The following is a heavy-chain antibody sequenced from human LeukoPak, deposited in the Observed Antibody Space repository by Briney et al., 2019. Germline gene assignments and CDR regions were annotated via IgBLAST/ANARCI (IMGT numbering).Heavy chain of an antibody. V-gene: IGHV4-34*01. D-gene: IGHD2-2*01. CDR2: INHSGST. CDR1: GGSLSGYY. Sequence: SETLSLTCAVYGGSLSGYYWSWIRQPPGKGLEWIGEINHSGSTNYNPSLKSRVTISVDTSKNQFSLKLSSVTAADTAVYYCARGQVVPAAIRYYYYYGMDVWGQGTTVTVSS. CDR3: ARGQVVPAAIRYYYYYGMDV. J-gene: IGHJ6*02.